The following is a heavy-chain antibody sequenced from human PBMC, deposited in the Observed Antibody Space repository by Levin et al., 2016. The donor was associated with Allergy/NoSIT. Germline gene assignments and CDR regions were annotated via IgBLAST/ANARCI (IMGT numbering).Heavy chain of an antibody. V-gene: IGHV1-8*01. D-gene: IGHD7-27*01. J-gene: IGHJ4*02. CDR2: MNSKSGNT. CDR3: ARGPPNWGYDY. CDR1: GYTFTSYD. Sequence: ASVKVSCKASGYTFTSYDINWVRQATGQGPEWMGWMNSKSGNTGYAQKFQGRVTMTRSTSLGTAYMELSSLRSEDTAVYYCARGPPNWGYDYWGQGTLVTVSS.